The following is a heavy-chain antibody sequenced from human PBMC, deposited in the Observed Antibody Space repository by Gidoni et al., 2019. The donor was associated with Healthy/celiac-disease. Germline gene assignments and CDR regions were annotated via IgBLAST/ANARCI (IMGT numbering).Heavy chain of an antibody. CDR1: GFPFSSYE. J-gene: IGHJ4*02. D-gene: IGHD3-10*01. CDR3: AREKDGSLDY. V-gene: IGHV3-48*03. CDR2: ISSSGSSI. Sequence: EVQLVESGGGLVQPGGSLRLSCAASGFPFSSYEMNWVRQAPGKGLDWVSYISSSGSSIYYADSVKGRFTISRDNAKNSLYLQMNSLRAEDTAVYYCAREKDGSLDYWGQGTLVTVSS.